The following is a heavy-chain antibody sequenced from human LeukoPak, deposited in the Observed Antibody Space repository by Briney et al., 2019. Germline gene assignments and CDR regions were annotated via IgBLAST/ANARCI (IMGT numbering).Heavy chain of an antibody. V-gene: IGHV3-23*01. CDR2: MSGSGGGT. CDR1: GFTFSSYA. Sequence: GGSLRLSCAASGFTFSSYAMSWVRQAPGKGLEWVSAMSGSGGGTYYAYSVKGRFTISRDNSKNTLYLQMNSLRPEDTAVYYCAKVPAYCGGDCFYGFDYWGQGTLVTVSS. J-gene: IGHJ4*02. D-gene: IGHD2-21*02. CDR3: AKVPAYCGGDCFYGFDY.